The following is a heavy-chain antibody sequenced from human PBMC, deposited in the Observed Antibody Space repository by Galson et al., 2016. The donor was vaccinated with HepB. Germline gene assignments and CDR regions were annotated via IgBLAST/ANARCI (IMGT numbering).Heavy chain of an antibody. CDR3: AIDPSHWLEKSFAL. J-gene: IGHJ4*02. D-gene: IGHD5-12*01. CDR1: GFTFKNFG. V-gene: IGHV3-23*01. CDR2: ICGSCGDI. Sequence: SLRLSCAASGFTFKNFGMTWVRQAPGKGLEWVSTICGSCGDIDYADSVQGRFTISRDNSKNTLSLQMNSLRAEDTATYYCAIDPSHWLEKSFALWGQGTLVTVSS.